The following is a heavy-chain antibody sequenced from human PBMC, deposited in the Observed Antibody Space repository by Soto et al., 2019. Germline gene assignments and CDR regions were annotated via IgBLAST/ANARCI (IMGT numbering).Heavy chain of an antibody. CDR2: ISDSGIYT. V-gene: IGHV3-21*02. CDR3: ARSRGNSYDGWVH. CDR1: GFTFSSYS. J-gene: IGHJ4*02. D-gene: IGHD5-18*01. Sequence: EVQLVESGGGLVKPGGNLRLSCAASGFTFSSYSMNWVRQAPGKGLEWVASISDSGIYTYYADSVKGRFTISRDNAENSLYLQMSSLRAEDTAVYSCARSRGNSYDGWVHWGQGTLVTVSS.